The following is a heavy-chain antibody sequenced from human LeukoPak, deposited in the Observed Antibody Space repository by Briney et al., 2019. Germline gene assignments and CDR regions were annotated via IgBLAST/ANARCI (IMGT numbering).Heavy chain of an antibody. D-gene: IGHD3-22*01. V-gene: IGHV1-8*03. CDR2: MNPSSGNT. CDR3: ASMNYFDVDHITDY. J-gene: IGHJ4*02. CDR1: GDTFSSYD. Sequence: EASVKVSCKASGDTFSSYDINWVRQATGQGLEWMGWMNPSSGNTAYAQKFQGRVTITRNTSISTVYMELSSLRSEDTAVYYCASMNYFDVDHITDYWGQGTLVTVSS.